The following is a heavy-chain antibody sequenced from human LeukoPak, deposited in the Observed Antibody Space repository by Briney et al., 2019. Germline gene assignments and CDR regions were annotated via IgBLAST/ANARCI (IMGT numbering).Heavy chain of an antibody. J-gene: IGHJ4*02. CDR3: ARAYGSLGAFDY. V-gene: IGHV1-69*04. D-gene: IGHD3-10*01. CDR1: GGTFSSYA. CDR2: IIPILGIA. Sequence: SVKVSCKASGGTFSSYAISWVRQAPGQGLEWMGRIIPILGIANYAQKFQGRVTITADKSTSTAYMELSSLRSEDTAVYYCARAYGSLGAFDYWAREPWSPSPQ.